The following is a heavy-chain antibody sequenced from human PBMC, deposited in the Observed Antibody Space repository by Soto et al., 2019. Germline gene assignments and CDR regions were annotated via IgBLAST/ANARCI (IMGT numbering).Heavy chain of an antibody. CDR3: ARGKWLVRGPY. CDR1: GGSFSGYY. D-gene: IGHD6-19*01. V-gene: IGHV4-34*01. J-gene: IGHJ4*02. Sequence: QVQLQQWGAGLLKPSETLSLTCAVYGGSFSGYYWSWIRQPPGKGLEWIGEIHHSGSTNYNPSLKSRVTLSVDTSKNPFSLKLSSVTAADTAVYYCARGKWLVRGPYWGQGTLVTVSS. CDR2: IHHSGST.